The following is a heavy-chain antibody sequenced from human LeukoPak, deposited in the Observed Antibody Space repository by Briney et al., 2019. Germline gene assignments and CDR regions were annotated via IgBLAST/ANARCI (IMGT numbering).Heavy chain of an antibody. D-gene: IGHD6-13*01. Sequence: GGSLRLSCAASGFTFSSYGMHWVRQAPGKGLEWVAVISYDGSNKYYADSVKGRFTISRDNSKNTLYLQMNSLRAEDTAVYYCAKDISSSWSFSYYYYGMDVWGQGTTVTVSS. CDR2: ISYDGSNK. CDR3: AKDISSSWSFSYYYYGMDV. V-gene: IGHV3-30*18. J-gene: IGHJ6*02. CDR1: GFTFSSYG.